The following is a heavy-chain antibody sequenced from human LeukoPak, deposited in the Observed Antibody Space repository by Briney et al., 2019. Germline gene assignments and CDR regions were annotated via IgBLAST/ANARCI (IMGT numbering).Heavy chain of an antibody. D-gene: IGHD4-23*01. CDR2: ITTSSGYV. Sequence: GGSLRLSCAASGFTVTTYTMNWVRQAPGKGLEWVSAITTSSGYVYQADSLRGRFTISRDNAKNSLYLRMNSLRVEDTAVYYCARGNAGGNDAFDIWGQGTMVTVSS. CDR3: ARGNAGGNDAFDI. CDR1: GFTVTTYT. V-gene: IGHV3-21*01. J-gene: IGHJ3*02.